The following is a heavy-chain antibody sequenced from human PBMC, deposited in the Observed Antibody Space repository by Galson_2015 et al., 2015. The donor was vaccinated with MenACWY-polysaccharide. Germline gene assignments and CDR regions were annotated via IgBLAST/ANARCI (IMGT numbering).Heavy chain of an antibody. V-gene: IGHV1-69*08. J-gene: IGHJ3*02. Sequence: SVKVSCKASGGTFNSYNIYWVRQAPGQGLEWMGRIIPILGNPNYAQKFQGRVTITADKSSNTVYMELSSLRSEDTAIYYCARDKQILQLDVFDIWGQGTLVTVSS. D-gene: IGHD4-11*01. CDR1: GGTFNSYN. CDR2: IIPILGNP. CDR3: ARDKQILQLDVFDI.